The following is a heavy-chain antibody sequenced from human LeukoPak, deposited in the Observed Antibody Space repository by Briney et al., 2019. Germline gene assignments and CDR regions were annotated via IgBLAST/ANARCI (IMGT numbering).Heavy chain of an antibody. J-gene: IGHJ6*03. V-gene: IGHV4-59*01. CDR2: IYYSGST. CDR1: GGSISSYY. Sequence: SETLSLTCTVSGGSISSYYWSWIRQPPGKGLEWIGYIYYSGSTNYNPSLKSRVTISVDTSKNQFSLKLSSVTAADTAVYYCARGQSSSWYSYYYYYMDVWGKGTTVTISS. CDR3: ARGQSSSWYSYYYYYMDV. D-gene: IGHD6-13*01.